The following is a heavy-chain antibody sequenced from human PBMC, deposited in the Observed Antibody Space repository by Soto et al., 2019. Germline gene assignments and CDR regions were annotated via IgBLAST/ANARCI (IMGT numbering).Heavy chain of an antibody. CDR2: ISAHNGNT. D-gene: IGHD1-1*01. V-gene: IGHV1-18*01. Sequence: QVHLVQSGAEVKKPGASVKVSCKGSGYAFTTYGITWVRQAPGQGLEWMGWISAHNGNTNYAQKLQGRVTVTRDTSTSTSYMELRSLRSDDTSVYYCARGRYGDYWGQGALVTVSS. J-gene: IGHJ4*02. CDR1: GYAFTTYG. CDR3: ARGRYGDY.